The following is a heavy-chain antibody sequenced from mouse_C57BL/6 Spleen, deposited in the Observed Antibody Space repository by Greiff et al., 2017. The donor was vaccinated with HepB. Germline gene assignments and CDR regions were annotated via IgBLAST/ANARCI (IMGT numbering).Heavy chain of an antibody. CDR2: ISDGGSYT. Sequence: EVQLQQSGGGLVKPGGSLKLSCAASGFTFSSYAMSWVRQTPEKRLEWVATISDGGSYTYYPDNVKGRFTISRDNAKNNLYLQMSHLKSEDTAMYYCARDGTYYDYFDYWGQGTTLTVSS. CDR1: GFTFSSYA. J-gene: IGHJ2*01. CDR3: ARDGTYYDYFDY. D-gene: IGHD2-4*01. V-gene: IGHV5-4*01.